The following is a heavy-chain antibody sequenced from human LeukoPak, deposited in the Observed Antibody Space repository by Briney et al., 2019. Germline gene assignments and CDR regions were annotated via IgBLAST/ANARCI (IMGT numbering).Heavy chain of an antibody. Sequence: GGSLRLSCAASGFTFSNNWMTWVRQAPGKGLEWVASVKKDASEMYYVDSVKGRFTISRDNAKNSLYLQMNSLRAEDTAVYYCARGEIRSSGWSGYYGMDVWGQGTTVTVSS. J-gene: IGHJ6*02. CDR1: GFTFSNNW. CDR2: VKKDASEM. CDR3: ARGEIRSSGWSGYYGMDV. V-gene: IGHV3-7*01. D-gene: IGHD6-19*01.